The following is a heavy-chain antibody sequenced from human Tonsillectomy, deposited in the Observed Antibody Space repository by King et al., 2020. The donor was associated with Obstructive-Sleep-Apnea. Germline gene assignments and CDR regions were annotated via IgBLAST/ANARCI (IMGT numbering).Heavy chain of an antibody. CDR3: ARDAPPLSGVYESLFFDF. V-gene: IGHV4-4*07. Sequence: VQLQESGPGLVKPSETLSLTCTVSSGSISSYYWTWIRQPAGRGLEWIGHIYTSGITDYNPSLKSRLTMSVDTSKNQFSLKLSSVTAADTAVYYCARDAPPLSGVYESLFFDFWDQGTLVTVSS. CDR2: IYTSGIT. J-gene: IGHJ4*02. CDR1: SGSISSYY. D-gene: IGHD5/OR15-5a*01.